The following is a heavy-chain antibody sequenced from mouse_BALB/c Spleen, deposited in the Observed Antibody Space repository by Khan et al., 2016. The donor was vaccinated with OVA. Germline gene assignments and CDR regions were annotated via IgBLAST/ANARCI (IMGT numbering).Heavy chain of an antibody. CDR1: GYTFTSYV. J-gene: IGHJ3*01. CDR3: APVGNYYVSFAY. Sequence: VQLQQSGPELVKPGASVKMSCKASGYTFTSYVMHWVKQKPGLGLEWIGYIYPFNDDTKYNEKFKGKATLTSDKSSSTAYMELSSLTSDDSAVYYCAPVGNYYVSFAYWGQATLVTVSA. D-gene: IGHD1-1*01. CDR2: IYPFNDDT. V-gene: IGHV1S136*01.